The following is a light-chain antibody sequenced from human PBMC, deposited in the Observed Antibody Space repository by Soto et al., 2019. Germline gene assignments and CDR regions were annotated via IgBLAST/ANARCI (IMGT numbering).Light chain of an antibody. CDR3: MQAKQIPRT. Sequence: DIVLTQSSLSLSITPGEPACITCPSSQSLLHTSGDNYLDWYVQRPGQSPQLLIYLGSKRAPGVSDRISGTGSGTRFTLRISRVEADDVAIYYCMQAKQIPRTFGQGTKVDSK. CDR1: QSLLHTSGDNY. J-gene: IGKJ1*01. V-gene: IGKV2-28*01. CDR2: LGS.